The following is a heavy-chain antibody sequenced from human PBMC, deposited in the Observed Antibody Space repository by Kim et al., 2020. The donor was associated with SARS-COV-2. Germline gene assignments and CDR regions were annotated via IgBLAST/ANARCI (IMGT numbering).Heavy chain of an antibody. CDR1: GGTFSSYA. CDR2: IIPIFGTA. CDR3: ARGGWGRSGSYSGAAPYYYNGMDV. V-gene: IGHV1-69*13. D-gene: IGHD3-10*01. J-gene: IGHJ6*02. Sequence: SVKVSCKASGGTFSSYAISWVRQAPGQGLEWMGGIIPIFGTANYAQKFQGRVTITADESTSTAYMELSSLRSEDTAVYYCARGGWGRSGSYSGAAPYYYNGMDVWGQGTTVTVSS.